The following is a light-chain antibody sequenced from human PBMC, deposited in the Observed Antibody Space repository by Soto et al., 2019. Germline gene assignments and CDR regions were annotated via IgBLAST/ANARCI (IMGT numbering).Light chain of an antibody. CDR1: QSVSSNY. CDR2: GTS. J-gene: IGKJ2*03. V-gene: IGKV3-20*01. Sequence: EIVLTQSPGTLSLSLGERATLSCRASQSVSSNYLAWYQQKPGQAPRLLIYGTSSRATGNPDRFSGSGSRTDFTLTINRLQPEDFAVYYCQQYGNSPRYSFGQGTKLEI. CDR3: QQYGNSPRYS.